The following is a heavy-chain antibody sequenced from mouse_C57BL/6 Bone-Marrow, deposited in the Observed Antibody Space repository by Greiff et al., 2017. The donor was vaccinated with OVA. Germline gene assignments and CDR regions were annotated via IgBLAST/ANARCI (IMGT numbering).Heavy chain of an antibody. CDR1: GFSLTSYG. V-gene: IGHV2-2*01. J-gene: IGHJ4*01. Sequence: VKLVESGPGLVQPSQSLSITCTVSGFSLTSYGVHWVRQSPGKGLEWLGVIGSGGSTDYNAAFISRLSISKDNSTCQVFFKMNSLQAADTAIYDCARKMVTTRAMDDWGQGTSVTVSS. CDR3: ARKMVTTRAMDD. CDR2: IGSGGST. D-gene: IGHD2-2*01.